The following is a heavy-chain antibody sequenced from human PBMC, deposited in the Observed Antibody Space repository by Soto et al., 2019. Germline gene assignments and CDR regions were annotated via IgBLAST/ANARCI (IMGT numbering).Heavy chain of an antibody. CDR2: ISAYNGNT. J-gene: IGHJ5*02. CDR3: ARDTDNWNYAWFDP. D-gene: IGHD1-7*01. CDR1: GYTFTSYG. Sequence: VKVSCKASGYTFTSYGISWVRQAPGQGLEWMGWISAYNGNTNYAQKLQGRVTMTTDTSTSTAYMELRSLRSDDTAVYYCARDTDNWNYAWFDPWGQGTLVTVSS. V-gene: IGHV1-18*04.